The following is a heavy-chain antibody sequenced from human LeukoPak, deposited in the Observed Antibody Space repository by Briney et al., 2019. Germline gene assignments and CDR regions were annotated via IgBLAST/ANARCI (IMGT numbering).Heavy chain of an antibody. CDR3: ANLISPGWFDP. D-gene: IGHD3-10*01. J-gene: IGHJ6*04. V-gene: IGHV4-59*04. CDR1: GFTVSSNH. Sequence: GSLRLSCAASGFTVSSNHINWVRQPPGKGLEWIANIYYSGSTYYSPSLKSRVTISVDTSKNQFFLKLSSVTAADTAVYYCANLISPGWFDPWGKGTTVTISS. CDR2: IYYSGST.